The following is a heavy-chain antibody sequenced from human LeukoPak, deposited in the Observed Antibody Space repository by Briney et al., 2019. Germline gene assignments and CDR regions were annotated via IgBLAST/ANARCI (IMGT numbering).Heavy chain of an antibody. CDR1: GFTFSSYS. Sequence: GGSLRLSCAASGFTFSSYSMNWVRQAPGKGLEWVSSISSSSSYIYYADSVKGRFTISRDNAKNSLYLQMNSLRAEDTAVYYCASGAYDFWSGIHYWGQGTLVTVSS. J-gene: IGHJ4*02. CDR2: ISSSSSYI. V-gene: IGHV3-21*01. D-gene: IGHD3-3*01. CDR3: ASGAYDFWSGIHY.